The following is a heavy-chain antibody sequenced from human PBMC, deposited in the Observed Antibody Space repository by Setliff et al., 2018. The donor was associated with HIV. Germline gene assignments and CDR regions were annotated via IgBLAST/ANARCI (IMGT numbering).Heavy chain of an antibody. CDR3: ARDSGTVVGATGPGY. CDR2: IRGDGRST. V-gene: IGHV3-74*01. Sequence: GGSLRLSCVASGFTFSNSWIHWVRHAPGKGLMWVSRIRGDGRSTNYADSVKGRFTISRDNAKNTVYLQMSSLRAEDTAVYYCARDSGTVVGATGPGYWGQGTLVTVSS. D-gene: IGHD1-26*01. CDR1: GFTFSNSW. J-gene: IGHJ4*02.